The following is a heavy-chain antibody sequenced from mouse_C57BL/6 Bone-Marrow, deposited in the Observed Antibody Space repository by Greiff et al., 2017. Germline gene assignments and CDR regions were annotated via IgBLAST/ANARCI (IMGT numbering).Heavy chain of an antibody. V-gene: IGHV1-26*01. CDR3: AREDSVVANYFDY. D-gene: IGHD1-1*01. CDR2: INPNNGGT. J-gene: IGHJ2*01. CDR1: GYTFTDYY. Sequence: EVQLQQSGPELVKPGASVKISCKASGYTFTDYYMNWVKQSHGKSLEWIGDINPNNGGTSYNQKFKGKATLTVDKSSSTAYMELRSLTSEDSAVYYCAREDSVVANYFDYWGQGTTLTVSS.